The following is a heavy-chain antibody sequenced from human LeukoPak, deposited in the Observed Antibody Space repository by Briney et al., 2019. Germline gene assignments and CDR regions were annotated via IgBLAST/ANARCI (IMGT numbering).Heavy chain of an antibody. J-gene: IGHJ4*02. CDR2: IRPSGDNT. V-gene: IGHV3-23*01. CDR3: SRSMVRGASFDY. CDR1: GFTFSSYD. D-gene: IGHD3-10*01. Sequence: GGALRLSCAASGFTFSSYDMTWVRQAPGRGLEWVSSIRPSGDNTYYGDSVKGRFTISRDNSKNTLYLQMNSLRAEDTAVYYCSRSMVRGASFDYWGQGTLVTVSS.